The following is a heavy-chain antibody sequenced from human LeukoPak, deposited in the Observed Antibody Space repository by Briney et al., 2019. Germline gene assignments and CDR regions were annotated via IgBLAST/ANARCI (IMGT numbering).Heavy chain of an antibody. V-gene: IGHV1-2*02. CDR3: ARVLVVTYAFDI. J-gene: IGHJ3*02. D-gene: IGHD3-22*01. Sequence: ASVKVSCKASGYTFTGYFMHWVRQAPGQGLEWMGWINPNSGGTNYAQKFQGRVTMTRDTSISTAYMELSRLRSDDTAVYYCARVLVVTYAFDIWGQGTMVTVSS. CDR1: GYTFTGYF. CDR2: INPNSGGT.